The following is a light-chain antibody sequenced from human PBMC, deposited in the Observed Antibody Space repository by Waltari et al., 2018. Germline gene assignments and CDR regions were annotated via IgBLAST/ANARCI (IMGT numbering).Light chain of an antibody. Sequence: DVQMTQSPSNLSASVGDTVSITCRASQSIMSWLAWYQQKAGKAPKVLISKASTLESGVPSRFSGSESGTEFTLTISNLQPDDFATYYCQQYNTDYTFGQGTILEIK. V-gene: IGKV1-5*03. J-gene: IGKJ2*01. CDR2: KAS. CDR1: QSIMSW. CDR3: QQYNTDYT.